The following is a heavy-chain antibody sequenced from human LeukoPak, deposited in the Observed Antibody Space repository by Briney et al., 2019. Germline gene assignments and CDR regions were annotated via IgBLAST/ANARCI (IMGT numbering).Heavy chain of an antibody. CDR1: GGSISNYY. CDR2: IYYSGNT. CDR3: ARAYYESSHYYMDV. Sequence: SETLCLTCTVSGGSISNYYWSWIRQPPGKGLEWVGYIYYSGNTNYNPSLTSRVTISVDTSKNQFSLKLSSVTAADTAVYYCARAYYESSHYYMDVWGEGTTVTVSS. J-gene: IGHJ6*03. D-gene: IGHD3-16*01. V-gene: IGHV4-59*01.